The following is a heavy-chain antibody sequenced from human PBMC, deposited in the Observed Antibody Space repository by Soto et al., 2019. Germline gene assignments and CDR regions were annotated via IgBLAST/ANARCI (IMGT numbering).Heavy chain of an antibody. V-gene: IGHV3-15*07. J-gene: IGHJ4*02. CDR3: ARGYCSGDTCYHIDY. CDR1: GFTFSNAW. Sequence: EVQLVESGGGLVKPGGSLRLSCAASGFTFSNAWMNWVRQAPGKGLEWVGRIKSKTDGGTTDYAAPVKGRFTISRDNSKNTVYLQMNSLRAEDTAVYFCARGYCSGDTCYHIDYWGQGTLVTVSS. D-gene: IGHD2-15*01. CDR2: IKSKTDGGTT.